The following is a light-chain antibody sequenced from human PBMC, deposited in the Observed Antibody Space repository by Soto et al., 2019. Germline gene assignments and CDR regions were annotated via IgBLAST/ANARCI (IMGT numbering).Light chain of an antibody. CDR3: QQYYSYPPLT. CDR2: AAS. CDR1: QGISSY. V-gene: IGKV1-8*01. Sequence: AIRMTQSPSSFSASTGDRVTITCRASQGISSYLAWYQQNPGKAPKLLIYAASTLQSGVPSRFSGSGSGTDFTLTISCLQSEDFATYDCQQYYSYPPLTFGQGTKLEIK. J-gene: IGKJ2*01.